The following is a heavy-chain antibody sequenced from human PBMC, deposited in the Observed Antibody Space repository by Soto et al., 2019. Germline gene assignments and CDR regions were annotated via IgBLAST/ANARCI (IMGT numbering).Heavy chain of an antibody. J-gene: IGHJ6*02. CDR2: INPNSGGT. D-gene: IGHD2-2*01. Sequence: WVRQAPGQGLEWMGWINPNSGGTNYAQKFQGWVTMTRDTSISTAYMELSRLRSDDTAVYYCARGGWDIVVVPADYGMDVWGQG. V-gene: IGHV1-2*04. CDR3: ARGGWDIVVVPADYGMDV.